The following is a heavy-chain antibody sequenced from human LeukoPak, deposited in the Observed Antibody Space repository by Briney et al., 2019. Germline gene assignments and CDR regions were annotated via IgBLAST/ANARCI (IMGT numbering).Heavy chain of an antibody. Sequence: GRSLRLSCAASGFTFDDYAMHLVRQAPGKGLEWVSGNSGNSGSIGYADSVKGRFTISRDNAKNSLYLQMNSLRAEDTALYYCAKGTQSIAAADLFDYWGQGTLVTVSS. CDR1: GFTFDDYA. D-gene: IGHD6-13*01. J-gene: IGHJ4*02. V-gene: IGHV3-9*01. CDR3: AKGTQSIAAADLFDY. CDR2: NSGNSGSI.